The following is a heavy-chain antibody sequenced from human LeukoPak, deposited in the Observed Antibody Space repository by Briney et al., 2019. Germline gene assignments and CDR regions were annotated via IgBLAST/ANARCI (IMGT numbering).Heavy chain of an antibody. CDR3: AKDYGYSSSPCFDY. Sequence: GGSLRLSCAASGFTFDDYAMHWVRHAPGKGLEWVSGISWNSGSIGYADSVKGRFTISRDNAKNSLYLQMNSLRAEDTALYYCAKDYGYSSSPCFDYWGQGTLVTVSS. D-gene: IGHD6-6*01. CDR1: GFTFDDYA. V-gene: IGHV3-9*01. CDR2: ISWNSGSI. J-gene: IGHJ4*02.